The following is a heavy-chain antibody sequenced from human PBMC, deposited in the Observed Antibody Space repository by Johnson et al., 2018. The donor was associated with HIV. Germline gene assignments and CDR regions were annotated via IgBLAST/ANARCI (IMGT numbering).Heavy chain of an antibody. Sequence: VQLVESGGGLVQPGGSLRISCAASGFTFSRYWMSWVRQAPGKGLEWVANIKQDGSEKYYVDSVKGRFTISRDNAKNSVYLQMNSLKTEDTAVYYCAREPQNFWSPDAFDNWGQGTMVTVSS. V-gene: IGHV3-7*05. D-gene: IGHD3-3*01. CDR2: IKQDGSEK. CDR1: GFTFSRYW. J-gene: IGHJ3*02. CDR3: AREPQNFWSPDAFDN.